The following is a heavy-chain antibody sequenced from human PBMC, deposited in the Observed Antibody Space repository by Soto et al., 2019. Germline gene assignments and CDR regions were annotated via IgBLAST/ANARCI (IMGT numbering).Heavy chain of an antibody. CDR2: IYYSGST. D-gene: IGHD3-22*01. J-gene: IGHJ5*01. CDR1: GGSISSGDYY. CDR3: ARDRYYDSSGYMSEDWFDS. V-gene: IGHV4-30-4*01. Sequence: PSETLSLTCTVSGGSISSGDYYWSWIRQPPGKGLEWIGYIYYSGSTYYNPSLKSRVTISVDTSKNQFSLKLSSVTAADTAVYYCARDRYYDSSGYMSEDWFDSWGQGSLVTVSS.